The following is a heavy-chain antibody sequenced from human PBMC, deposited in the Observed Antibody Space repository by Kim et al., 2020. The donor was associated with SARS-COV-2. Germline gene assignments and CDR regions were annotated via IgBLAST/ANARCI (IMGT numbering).Heavy chain of an antibody. D-gene: IGHD1-26*01. CDR3: ARPLTPHYSGSSKEAFDI. CDR2: ISSSGSTI. Sequence: GGSLRLSCAASGFTFSSYEMNWVRQAPGKGLEWVSYISSSGSTIYYADSVKGRFTISRDNAKNSLYLQMNSLRAEDTAVYYCARPLTPHYSGSSKEAFDIWGQGTMVTVSS. J-gene: IGHJ3*02. V-gene: IGHV3-48*03. CDR1: GFTFSSYE.